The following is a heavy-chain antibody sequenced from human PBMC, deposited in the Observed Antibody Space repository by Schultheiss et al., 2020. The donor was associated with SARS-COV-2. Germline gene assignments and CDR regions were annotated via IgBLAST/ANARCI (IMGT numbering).Heavy chain of an antibody. CDR3: TTDVVVIAIRGY. D-gene: IGHD2-21*01. Sequence: SWIRQHPGKGLEWVGRIKSKTDGGTTDYAAPVKGRFTISRDDSKNTLYLQMNSLKTEDTAVYYCTTDVVVIAIRGYWGQGTLVTVSS. CDR2: IKSKTDGGTT. V-gene: IGHV3-15*01. J-gene: IGHJ4*02.